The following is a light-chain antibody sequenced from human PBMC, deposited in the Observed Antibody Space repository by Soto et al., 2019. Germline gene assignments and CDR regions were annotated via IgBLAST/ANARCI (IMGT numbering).Light chain of an antibody. J-gene: IGKJ1*01. CDR2: AAS. CDR1: QTINKY. CDR3: QQGYGSPGA. Sequence: DIHLTQSPSSLSASVGDSVTITCRSSQTINKYLNWYQHRPGKSPKLLIYAASSLQTGVPTRFSDARDRTFFALTIRNLQLKDVSSYYCQQGYGSPGAFDRGTKVEI. V-gene: IGKV1-39*01.